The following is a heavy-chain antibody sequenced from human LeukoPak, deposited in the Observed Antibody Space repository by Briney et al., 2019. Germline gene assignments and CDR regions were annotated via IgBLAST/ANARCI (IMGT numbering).Heavy chain of an antibody. CDR2: INPNSGGT. Sequence: GASVKVSCKASGYTFTGYYMHWVRQAPGQGLEWMGWINPNSGGTNYAQKFRGRVTITRNISISTAYMELSSLRSEDTAVYYCARVAADGDSSGPGWSRYYYYYYMDVWGKGTTVTVSS. V-gene: IGHV1-2*02. D-gene: IGHD6-19*01. CDR1: GYTFTGYY. CDR3: ARVAADGDSSGPGWSRYYYYYYMDV. J-gene: IGHJ6*03.